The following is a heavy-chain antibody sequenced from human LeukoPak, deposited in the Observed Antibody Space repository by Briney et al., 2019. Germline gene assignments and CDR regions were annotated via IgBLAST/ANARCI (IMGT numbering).Heavy chain of an antibody. CDR1: GYTFTGYY. V-gene: IGHV1-2*02. Sequence: ASVKVSCKASGYTFTGYYMHWVRQAPGQGLEWMGWINPNSGGTNYAQKFQGRVTMTRDTSISTAYMELSRLRTDDTAVYYCARGARYCSSTSCPRHWFDPWGQGTLVTVSS. CDR2: INPNSGGT. J-gene: IGHJ5*02. CDR3: ARGARYCSSTSCPRHWFDP. D-gene: IGHD2-2*01.